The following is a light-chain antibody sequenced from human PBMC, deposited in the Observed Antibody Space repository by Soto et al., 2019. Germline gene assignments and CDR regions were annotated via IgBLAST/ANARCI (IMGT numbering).Light chain of an antibody. CDR3: QQFRNWPWT. J-gene: IGKJ1*01. CDR2: GAS. CDR1: QSITIN. Sequence: EIVLTQSPGTLSVSPGDRVTLSCRASQSITINLAWYQHKPGQAPRRLIHGASTRATVVPARISGSWSGTEFTLTISSLQSEDFAVYYCQQFRNWPWTFGQGTKVEVK. V-gene: IGKV3D-15*01.